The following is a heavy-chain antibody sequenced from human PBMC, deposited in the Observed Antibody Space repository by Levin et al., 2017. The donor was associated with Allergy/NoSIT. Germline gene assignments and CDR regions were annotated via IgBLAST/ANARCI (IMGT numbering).Heavy chain of an antibody. CDR2: IKAKSDGETT. J-gene: IGHJ4*02. Sequence: GESLKISCAASGFPFINAWMSWVRQAPGKGLEWVGRIKAKSDGETTDYAAPVKGRFTISRDDSKNTLYLQMNSLKIEDTGVYYCGDLGYGYSSDWGQGTLVAVSS. V-gene: IGHV3-15*01. D-gene: IGHD5-18*01. CDR3: GDLGYGYSSD. CDR1: GFPFINAW.